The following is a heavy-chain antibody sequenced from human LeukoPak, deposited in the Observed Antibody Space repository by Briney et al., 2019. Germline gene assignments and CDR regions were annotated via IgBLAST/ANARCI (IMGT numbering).Heavy chain of an antibody. D-gene: IGHD3-22*01. CDR1: GYTFTSYG. J-gene: IGHJ4*02. CDR2: ISAFNGNT. Sequence: RASVKVSCKASGYTFTSYGISWVRQAPGQGREWMGWISAFNGNTNYAQKLQGRVTMTTDTSTSIVYMELRSLRSDDTAVYYCARVPYDSTGYFSRAFDYWGQGTLVTVSS. CDR3: ARVPYDSTGYFSRAFDY. V-gene: IGHV1-18*01.